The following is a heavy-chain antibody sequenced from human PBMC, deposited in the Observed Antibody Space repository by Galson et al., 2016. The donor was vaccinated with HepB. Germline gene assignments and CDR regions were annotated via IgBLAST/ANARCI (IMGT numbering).Heavy chain of an antibody. D-gene: IGHD2-21*02. Sequence: SETLSLTCNISGGSISSYFWSWIRQPPGKGLEWIGYVYKTGSTNYSPSLKSRVTVSVDTSKNQFSLKLRSVTAADTAVYYCARGVTGTPYFDFWGRGALVTVSS. CDR2: VYKTGST. V-gene: IGHV4-59*01. J-gene: IGHJ4*02. CDR3: ARGVTGTPYFDF. CDR1: GGSISSYF.